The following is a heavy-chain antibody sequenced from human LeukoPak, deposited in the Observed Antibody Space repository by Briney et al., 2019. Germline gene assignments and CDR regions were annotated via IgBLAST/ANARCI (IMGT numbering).Heavy chain of an antibody. Sequence: SETLSLTCAVYGGSFSGYYWSWIRQLPGKGLEWIGEINHSGSTKYNPSLKSRVTISVDTSKNQFSLKLSSVTAADTAVYYCARVVSSGGSCSSVDYWGQGTLVTVSS. J-gene: IGHJ4*02. D-gene: IGHD2-15*01. CDR2: INHSGST. V-gene: IGHV4-34*01. CDR1: GGSFSGYY. CDR3: ARVVSSGGSCSSVDY.